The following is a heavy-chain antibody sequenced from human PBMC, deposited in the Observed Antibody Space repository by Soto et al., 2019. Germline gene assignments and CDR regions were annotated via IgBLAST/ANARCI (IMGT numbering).Heavy chain of an antibody. Sequence: GGSLRLSCAAFGLTVSGKKYVAWVRQAPGKGLEWVSGLTGSGSSTYYADSVQDRFTISRDNSQSTLYLQMNSLRADDTAVYFCAKGALNYFDPWGQGTLVTVSS. D-gene: IGHD1-7*01. J-gene: IGHJ5*02. CDR3: AKGALNYFDP. CDR1: GLTVSGKKY. V-gene: IGHV3-23*01. CDR2: LTGSGSST.